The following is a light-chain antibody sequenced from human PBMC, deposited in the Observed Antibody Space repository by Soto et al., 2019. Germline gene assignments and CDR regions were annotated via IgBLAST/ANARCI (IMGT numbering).Light chain of an antibody. CDR2: DAS. CDR3: QHRMNWPLT. Sequence: EIVMTQSPATVSVSPWEIATLSCRASQSVSSKLAWYQQKPGQPPRLLISDASNRATGIPARFSGSGSETDFTLTISSLEPEDFAVYYCQHRMNWPLTFGHGTRLEIK. J-gene: IGKJ5*01. CDR1: QSVSSK. V-gene: IGKV3-11*01.